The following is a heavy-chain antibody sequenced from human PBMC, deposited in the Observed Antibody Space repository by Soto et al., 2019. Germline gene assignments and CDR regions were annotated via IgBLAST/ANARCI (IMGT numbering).Heavy chain of an antibody. V-gene: IGHV3-30*18. CDR3: AKSTENILTGYYPYYYGMDV. CDR1: GFTFSSYG. Sequence: GGSLRLSCAASGFTFSSYGMHWVRQAPGKGLEWVAVISYDGSNKYYADSVKGRFTISRDNSKNTLYLQMNSLRAEDTAVYYCAKSTENILTGYYPYYYGMDVWGQGTTVTVSS. CDR2: ISYDGSNK. D-gene: IGHD3-9*01. J-gene: IGHJ6*02.